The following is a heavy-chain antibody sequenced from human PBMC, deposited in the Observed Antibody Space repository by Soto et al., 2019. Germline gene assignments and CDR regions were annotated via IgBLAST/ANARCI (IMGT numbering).Heavy chain of an antibody. D-gene: IGHD5-12*01. CDR3: ARGLHSIFDY. CDR1: GFVFRTYG. V-gene: IGHV3-7*01. CDR2: IKEDGSEA. J-gene: IGHJ4*02. Sequence: PGGSLRLSCAASGFVFRTYGMSWVRQAPGKGLEWVANIKEDGSEANYVDSVKGRFAVSRDNSNNTLYVQMTSLRAEDTAVYYCARGLHSIFDYWGQGTLFTVSS.